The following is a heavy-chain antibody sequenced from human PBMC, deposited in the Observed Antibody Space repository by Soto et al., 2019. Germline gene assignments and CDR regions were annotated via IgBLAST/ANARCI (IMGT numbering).Heavy chain of an antibody. D-gene: IGHD3-3*01. CDR2: IYYSGST. Sequence: SETLSLTCTVSGGSISSYYWSWIRQPPGKGLEWIGYIYYSGSTNYNPSLKSRVAISVDTSKNQFSLKLSSVTAADTAVYYCSRGGFWSGYYRGDPGLYFDYWGQGTLVTVSS. CDR1: GGSISSYY. CDR3: SRGGFWSGYYRGDPGLYFDY. J-gene: IGHJ4*02. V-gene: IGHV4-59*01.